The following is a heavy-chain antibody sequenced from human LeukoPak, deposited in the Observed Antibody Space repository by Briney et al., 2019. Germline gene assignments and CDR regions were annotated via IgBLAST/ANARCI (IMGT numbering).Heavy chain of an antibody. CDR3: ARASGDYYYGMDV. D-gene: IGHD4-17*01. CDR2: IYYSGST. Sequence: TLSLTCTVSGGSLTSGGYYWSWIRQHPGKGLEWIGYIYYSGSTYYNPSLKSRVTISVDTYKNQCSLKLSSVTAADTAVYYCARASGDYYYGMDVWGKGTTVTVSS. J-gene: IGHJ6*04. CDR1: GGSLTSGGYY. V-gene: IGHV4-31*03.